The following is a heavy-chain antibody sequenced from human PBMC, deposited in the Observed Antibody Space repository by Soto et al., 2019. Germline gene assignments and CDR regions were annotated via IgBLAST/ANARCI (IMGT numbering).Heavy chain of an antibody. J-gene: IGHJ4*02. CDR3: ARGPRTQLWFPNVY. D-gene: IGHD5-18*01. CDR1: GYTFSDYY. Sequence: ASVKVSCKASGYTFSDYYLHWLRQAPGQGLEWMGWISPKSGGTHYAPKFEGRVTLTTDTSISTAFMELSRLTSDDTAVYYCARGPRTQLWFPNVYWGQGTLVTVSS. V-gene: IGHV1-2*02. CDR2: ISPKSGGT.